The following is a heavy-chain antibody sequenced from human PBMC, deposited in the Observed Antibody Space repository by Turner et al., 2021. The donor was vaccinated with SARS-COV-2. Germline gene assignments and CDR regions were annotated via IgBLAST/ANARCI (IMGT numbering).Heavy chain of an antibody. CDR2: IWYDGSNK. V-gene: IGHV3-33*01. CDR3: ARDGSGYYDSSGYFAH. J-gene: IGHJ4*02. Sequence: QVQLVESGGGLVQRGRSLRLSCAAAGFTFSSYGMNWVRQAPGKGLEWVAVIWYDGSNKYYADSVKGRFTISRDNSKNTLYLQMNSLRAEDTAVYYCARDGSGYYDSSGYFAHWGQGTLVTVSS. CDR1: GFTFSSYG. D-gene: IGHD3-22*01.